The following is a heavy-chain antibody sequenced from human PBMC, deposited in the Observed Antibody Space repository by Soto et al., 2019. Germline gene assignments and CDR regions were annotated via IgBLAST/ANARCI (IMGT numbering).Heavy chain of an antibody. D-gene: IGHD3-3*01. Sequence: PSETLSLTCTVSGDSVTSTSYYWSWVRQPPGKGLEWIGYIYYSGDTNYNPSLKSRVAISVDTSKNQFSLKLSSVTAADTALYNCAREGGVLRLANWFDSWGQGILVTVSS. J-gene: IGHJ5*01. V-gene: IGHV4-61*01. CDR3: AREGGVLRLANWFDS. CDR2: IYYSGDT. CDR1: GDSVTSTSYY.